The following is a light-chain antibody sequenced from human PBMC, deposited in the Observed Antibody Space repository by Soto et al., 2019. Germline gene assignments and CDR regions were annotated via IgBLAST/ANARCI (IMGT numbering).Light chain of an antibody. CDR1: SGHSSYI. Sequence: QSVLTQSSSASASLGSSVKLTCTLSSGHSSYIIAWHQQQPGKAPRYLMKLEGSGSYNKGSGVPDRFSGSSSGADRYLTISNLQSEDEAAYYCETWDSNTGVFGGGTKLTVL. CDR3: ETWDSNTGV. J-gene: IGLJ2*01. V-gene: IGLV4-60*03. CDR2: LEGSGSY.